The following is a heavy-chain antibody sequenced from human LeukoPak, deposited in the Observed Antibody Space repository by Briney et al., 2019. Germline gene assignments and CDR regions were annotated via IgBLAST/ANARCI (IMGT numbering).Heavy chain of an antibody. Sequence: GRSLRLSCAASGFTFSSYGMHWVRQAPGKGLEWVAVISYDGSNKYYADSVKGRFTISRDNSKNTLYLQMNSLRAEDTAVYYCARDRNYYDSSGSYGGYYYYGMDVWGQGTTVTVSS. CDR3: ARDRNYYDSSGSYGGYYYYGMDV. D-gene: IGHD3-22*01. CDR2: ISYDGSNK. CDR1: GFTFSSYG. J-gene: IGHJ6*02. V-gene: IGHV3-30*03.